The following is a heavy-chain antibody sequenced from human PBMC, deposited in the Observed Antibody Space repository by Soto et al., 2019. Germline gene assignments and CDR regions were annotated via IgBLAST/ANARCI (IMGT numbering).Heavy chain of an antibody. D-gene: IGHD3-3*01. CDR2: MKKDGSEK. V-gene: IGHV3-7*03. J-gene: IGHJ4*02. Sequence: LRLSCAASGFTFGDYWMSWVRQPPGKGLEWVAHMKKDGSEKYYVDSVKGRFTVSRDNTKNSLYLQMNRLRAEDTAVYYCAKLGSGYYTGLYFDYWGQGTLVTVSS. CDR1: GFTFGDYW. CDR3: AKLGSGYYTGLYFDY.